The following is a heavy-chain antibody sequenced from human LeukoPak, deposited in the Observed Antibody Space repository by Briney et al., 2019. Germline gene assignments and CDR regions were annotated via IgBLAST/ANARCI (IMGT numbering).Heavy chain of an antibody. CDR3: ARGTDYFDY. V-gene: IGHV4-4*07. D-gene: IGHD1/OR15-1a*01. CDR1: GGSISDYY. Sequence: SETLSLTCTVSGGSISDYYWNWIRQPAGKGLEWIGRIYSSGITHYNPSLKGRVTMSVDTSKNQFSLKLSSVTAADTAVYYCARGTDYFDYWGQGTLVTVSS. J-gene: IGHJ4*02. CDR2: IYSSGIT.